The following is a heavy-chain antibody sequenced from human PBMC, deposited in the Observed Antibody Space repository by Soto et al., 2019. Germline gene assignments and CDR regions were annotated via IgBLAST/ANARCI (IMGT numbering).Heavy chain of an antibody. Sequence: PGGSLRLSCAASGFKFSNYAMSWVRQAPGKGLEWVSLISATGGGTYYADSVKGRFTISRDNSHNTLYLQVHSLTAEDTAVYYCAKDRRAGGNSAFYFYFWRQGAQGTASS. D-gene: IGHD3-16*01. J-gene: IGHJ4*02. CDR3: AKDRRAGGNSAFYFYF. CDR2: ISATGGGT. CDR1: GFKFSNYA. V-gene: IGHV3-23*01.